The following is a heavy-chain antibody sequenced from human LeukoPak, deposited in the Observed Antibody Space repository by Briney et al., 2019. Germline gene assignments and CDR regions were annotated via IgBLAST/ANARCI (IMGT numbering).Heavy chain of an antibody. J-gene: IGHJ1*01. D-gene: IGHD6-19*01. CDR1: GGSFSGYY. V-gene: IGHV4-34*01. CDR3: ARVFFQRMPSGPRAEYFQH. Sequence: PSETLSLTCAVYGGSFSGYYWSWIRQPPGKGLEWIGEINHSGSTNYNPSLKSRVTISVDTSKNQFSLKLSSVTAADTAVYYCARVFFQRMPSGPRAEYFQHWGQGTLVTVSS. CDR2: INHSGST.